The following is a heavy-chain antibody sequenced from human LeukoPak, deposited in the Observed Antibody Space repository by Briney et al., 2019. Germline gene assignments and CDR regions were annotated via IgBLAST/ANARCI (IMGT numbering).Heavy chain of an antibody. D-gene: IGHD6-19*01. J-gene: IGHJ4*02. Sequence: GGSLRLSCAASGFTFNNYGMHWVRQAPGKGLEWVVFIRYDGSNKYYADSVKGRFTISRDNSKSTLYLQMNSLRVEDTAVYYCAKDRRAVAGTGFDFWGQGTLVSVSS. V-gene: IGHV3-30*02. CDR2: IRYDGSNK. CDR1: GFTFNNYG. CDR3: AKDRRAVAGTGFDF.